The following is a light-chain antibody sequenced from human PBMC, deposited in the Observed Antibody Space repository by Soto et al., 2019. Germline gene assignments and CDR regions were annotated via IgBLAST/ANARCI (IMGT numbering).Light chain of an antibody. CDR3: QQYGSAPWT. Sequence: EIVLTQSPGTLPLSPGERATLSCRASLSVASNYLAWYQQKPGQAPRLLIYAASGSATGLPDRFSGSGSGTDFTLTISRLEPEAFAVYYCQQYGSAPWTFGQGTKVEIK. V-gene: IGKV3-20*01. CDR1: LSVASNY. J-gene: IGKJ1*01. CDR2: AAS.